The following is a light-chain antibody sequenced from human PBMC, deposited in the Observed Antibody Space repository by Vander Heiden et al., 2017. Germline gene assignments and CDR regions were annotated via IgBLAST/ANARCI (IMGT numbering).Light chain of an antibody. CDR3: SSYTGSNNLI. CDR1: SNDVDGYNY. CDR2: EVS. V-gene: IGLV2-8*01. Sequence: QSALTQPPSASGSPGQSVTISCTGTSNDVDGYNYVSWYQHHPGKAPKLMIYEVSKRPSGVPDRFSGSKSGNTASLTVSGLQAEDEADYYCSSYTGSNNLIFGGGTKLTVL. J-gene: IGLJ2*01.